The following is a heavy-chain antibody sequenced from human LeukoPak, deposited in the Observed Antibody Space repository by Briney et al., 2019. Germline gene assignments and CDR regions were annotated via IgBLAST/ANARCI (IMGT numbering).Heavy chain of an antibody. CDR3: ASKRRGSGSYYRVDYYYYMDV. CDR2: IIPIFGTS. V-gene: IGHV1-69*05. CDR1: GGTFSSYA. D-gene: IGHD3-10*01. Sequence: SVKVSCKASGGTFSSYAISWVRQAPGQGLEWMGGIIPIFGTSNYAQKFQGRVTITTDESTSTAYMELSSLRSEDTAVYYCASKRRGSGSYYRVDYYYYMDVWGKGTTVTVSS. J-gene: IGHJ6*03.